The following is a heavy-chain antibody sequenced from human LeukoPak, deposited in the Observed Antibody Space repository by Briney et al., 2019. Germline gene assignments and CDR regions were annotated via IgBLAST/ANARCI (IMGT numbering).Heavy chain of an antibody. CDR1: GFTFSSYA. Sequence: TGGSLRLSCAASGFTFSSYAMSWVRQAPGKGLEWVSAISASGGSTYYADSVKGRFTISRDNSKNTLFLQMNSLSAEDTAVYYCASRGGSGWYCDYWGQGTLVIVSS. V-gene: IGHV3-23*01. J-gene: IGHJ4*02. D-gene: IGHD6-19*01. CDR3: ASRGGSGWYCDY. CDR2: ISASGGST.